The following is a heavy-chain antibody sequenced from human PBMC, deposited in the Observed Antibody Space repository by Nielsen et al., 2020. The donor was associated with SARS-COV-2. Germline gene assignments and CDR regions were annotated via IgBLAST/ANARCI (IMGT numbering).Heavy chain of an antibody. V-gene: IGHV3-15*01. CDR3: TTDSRVYDSSGYWAFDI. J-gene: IGHJ3*02. CDR2: IKSKTDGGTT. Sequence: VRQAPGKGLEWAGRIKSKTDGGTTDYAAPVKGRFTTSRDDSKNTLYLQMNSLKTEDTAVYYCTTDSRVYDSSGYWAFDIWGQGTMVTVSS. D-gene: IGHD3-22*01.